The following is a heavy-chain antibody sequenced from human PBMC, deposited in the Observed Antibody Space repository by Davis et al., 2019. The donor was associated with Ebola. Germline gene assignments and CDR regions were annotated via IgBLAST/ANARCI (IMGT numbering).Heavy chain of an antibody. CDR2: IWYDGSNK. D-gene: IGHD2-2*01. CDR3: ATLSLGYCSSTSCYAGYGMDV. J-gene: IGHJ6*02. Sequence: GESLKISCAASGFTFSSYGMHWVRQAPAKGLERAAVIWYDGSNKYYADSVTGRFTISRDNSKNTLYLQMDSLRAEDTAVYYCATLSLGYCSSTSCYAGYGMDVWGQGTTVTVSS. V-gene: IGHV3-33*01. CDR1: GFTFSSYG.